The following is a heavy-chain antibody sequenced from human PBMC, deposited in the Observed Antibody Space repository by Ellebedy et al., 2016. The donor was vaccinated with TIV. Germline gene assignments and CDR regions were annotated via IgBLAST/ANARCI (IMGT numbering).Heavy chain of an antibody. V-gene: IGHV4-39*01. CDR1: GGSISSSSYY. J-gene: IGHJ4*02. CDR2: IYYSGST. D-gene: IGHD2-15*01. Sequence: SETLSLXXTVSGGSISSSSYYWGWIRQPPGKGLEWIGSIYYSGSTYYNPSLKSRVTISVDTSKNQFSLKLSSVTAADTAVYYCARRRLGYFDYWGQGTLVTVSS. CDR3: ARRRLGYFDY.